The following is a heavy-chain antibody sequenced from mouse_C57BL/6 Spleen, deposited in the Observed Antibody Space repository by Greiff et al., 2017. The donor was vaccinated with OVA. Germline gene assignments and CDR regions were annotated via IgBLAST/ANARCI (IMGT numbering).Heavy chain of an antibody. CDR2: ISSGGDYI. D-gene: IGHD2-5*01. Sequence: EVQGVESGEGLVKPGGSLKLSCAASGFTFSSYAMSWVRQTPEKRLEWVAYISSGGDYIYYADTVKGRVTISRDNARNTLYLQMSSLKSEDTAMYYCTRVNSNNFDYWGQGTTLTVSS. V-gene: IGHV5-9-1*02. CDR3: TRVNSNNFDY. CDR1: GFTFSSYA. J-gene: IGHJ2*01.